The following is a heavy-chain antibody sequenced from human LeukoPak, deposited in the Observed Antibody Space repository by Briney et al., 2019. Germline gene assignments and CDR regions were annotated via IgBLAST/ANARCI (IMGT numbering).Heavy chain of an antibody. CDR1: GGTFSRYA. V-gene: IGHV1-69*13. D-gene: IGHD1-14*01. Sequence: SVKVSCKAPGGTFSRYAVSWVRQAPGQGLEWMGGIIPIFGTANYAQKFQGRVTITADESTSTAYMELNSLRSEDTAVYYCATTYEDGNWGQGTLVTVSS. J-gene: IGHJ4*02. CDR3: ATTYEDGN. CDR2: IIPIFGTA.